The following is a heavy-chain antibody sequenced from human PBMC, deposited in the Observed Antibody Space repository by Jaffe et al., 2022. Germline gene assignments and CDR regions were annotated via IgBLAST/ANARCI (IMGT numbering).Heavy chain of an antibody. J-gene: IGHJ5*02. V-gene: IGHV1-2*06. CDR1: GYTFTGYY. CDR3: ARWGLDCTGGVCYSWFDP. CDR2: INPNSGGT. D-gene: IGHD2-8*02. Sequence: QVQLVQSGAEVKKPGASVKVSCKASGYTFTGYYMHWVRQAPGQGLEWMGRINPNSGGTNYAQKFQGRVTMTRDTSISTAYMELSRLRSDDTAVYYCARWGLDCTGGVCYSWFDPWGQGTLVTVSS.